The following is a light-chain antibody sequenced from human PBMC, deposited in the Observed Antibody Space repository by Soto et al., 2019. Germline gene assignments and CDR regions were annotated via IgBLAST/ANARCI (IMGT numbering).Light chain of an antibody. CDR1: QSISTW. V-gene: IGKV1-5*03. CDR2: KAS. CDR3: QQYLNRWT. J-gene: IGKJ1*01. Sequence: DIQMTQSPSTLSASVGDRVTITCRASQSISTWLAWYQQKPGKAPTLLIYKASSLEGGVPSRFSGSGSGTEFTLTISSLQPDDFATYYCQQYLNRWTFGQGTKVDIK.